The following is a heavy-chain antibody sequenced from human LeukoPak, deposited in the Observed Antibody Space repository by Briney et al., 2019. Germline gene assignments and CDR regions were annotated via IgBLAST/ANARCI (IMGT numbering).Heavy chain of an antibody. CDR3: ARGVVVVAATRLGWFDP. V-gene: IGHV4-39*07. J-gene: IGHJ5*02. Sequence: SETLSLTCTVSGRSISSSSYYWGWIRQPPGKGLEWIGSIYYSGSTYYNPSLKSRVTISVGTSKNQFSLKLSSVTAADTAVYYCARGVVVVAATRLGWFDPWGQGTLVTVSS. CDR1: GRSISSSSYY. CDR2: IYYSGST. D-gene: IGHD2-15*01.